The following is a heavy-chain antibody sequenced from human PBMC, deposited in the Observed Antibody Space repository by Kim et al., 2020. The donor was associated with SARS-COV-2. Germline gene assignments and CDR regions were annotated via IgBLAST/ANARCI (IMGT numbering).Heavy chain of an antibody. D-gene: IGHD6-19*01. V-gene: IGHV3-74*01. J-gene: IGHJ4*02. Sequence: YADAVKGRFTISRDNAKNTLYLQMNSLRAEDTAVYYCARRQFSSGWYYFDYWGQGSLVTVSS. CDR3: ARRQFSSGWYYFDY.